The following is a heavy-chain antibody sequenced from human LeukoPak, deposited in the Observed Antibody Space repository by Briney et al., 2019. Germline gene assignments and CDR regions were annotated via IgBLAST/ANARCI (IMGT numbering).Heavy chain of an antibody. D-gene: IGHD3-9*01. V-gene: IGHV1-18*01. CDR3: ARSGYDILNYFDD. Sequence: ASVKVSCKASGYTFTSSGMNWVRQAPGQGLEWMGWVSVYNGKTGYAQNLQGRVTMTTDTSTSTAYTELRSLRSDDTAVYYCARSGYDILNYFDDWGQGTLVIVSS. J-gene: IGHJ4*02. CDR2: VSVYNGKT. CDR1: GYTFTSSG.